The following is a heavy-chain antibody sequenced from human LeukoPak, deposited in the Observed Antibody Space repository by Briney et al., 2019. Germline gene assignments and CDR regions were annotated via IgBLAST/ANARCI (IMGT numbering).Heavy chain of an antibody. CDR2: IYGGDSDT. V-gene: IGHV5-51*01. CDR1: GYSFRSYW. CDR3: ARADLRD. J-gene: IGHJ4*02. D-gene: IGHD3-16*01. Sequence: GESLKISCRGSGYSFRSYWITWVRQKPGRGLEWMGIIYGGDSDTKYSPAFQGQVTFSVDRSIDTAYLQWSSLKASDTAVYYCARADLRDWGQGTLVTVSS.